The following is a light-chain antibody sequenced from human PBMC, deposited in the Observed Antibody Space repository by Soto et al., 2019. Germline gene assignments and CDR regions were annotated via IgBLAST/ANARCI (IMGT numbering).Light chain of an antibody. CDR3: QQYGTSPRT. CDR1: QSIFSNY. V-gene: IGKV3-20*01. Sequence: EGMLTQSPGTLSLSPGERATLSCRASQSIFSNYLAWYQQKSGQAPRLLIYGASNRATGIPDRFSGSGSGTDFTLTISRLEPEGFAVYYCQQYGTSPRTFGQGTKVEFK. J-gene: IGKJ1*01. CDR2: GAS.